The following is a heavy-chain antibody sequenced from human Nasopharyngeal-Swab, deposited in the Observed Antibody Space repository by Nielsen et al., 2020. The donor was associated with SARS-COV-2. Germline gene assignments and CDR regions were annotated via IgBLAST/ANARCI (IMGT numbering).Heavy chain of an antibody. J-gene: IGHJ3*02. V-gene: IGHV4-4*02. CDR2: IYHSGST. CDR3: ARGDIVLMVYALSSGAFDI. D-gene: IGHD2-8*01. Sequence: SETRSLTCAVSGGSISSSNWWSWVRQPPGKGLEWIGEIYHSGSTNYNPSLKSRVTISVDKSKNQFSLKLSSVTAADTAVYYCARGDIVLMVYALSSGAFDIWGQGTMVTVSS. CDR1: GGSISSSNW.